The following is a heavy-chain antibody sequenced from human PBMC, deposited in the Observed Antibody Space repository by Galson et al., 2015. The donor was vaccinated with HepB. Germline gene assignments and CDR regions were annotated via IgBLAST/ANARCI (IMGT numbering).Heavy chain of an antibody. CDR2: ISGSGDTI. J-gene: IGHJ5*02. CDR3: ARGGRPDL. CDR1: GFTFSGYE. Sequence: SLRLSCAGSGFTFSGYEMNWVRQTPTKGLEWVSYISGSGDTIYYADSVKGRFSISRDSAKDSLFLQMNSLRDEDTALYYCARGGRPDLWGQGTLVTVSS. V-gene: IGHV3-48*03.